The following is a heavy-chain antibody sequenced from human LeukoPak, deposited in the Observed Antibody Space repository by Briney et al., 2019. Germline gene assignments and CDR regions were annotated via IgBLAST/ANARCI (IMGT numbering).Heavy chain of an antibody. CDR3: ARLGDHYHWNLDL. J-gene: IGHJ2*01. V-gene: IGHV3-53*01. Sequence: GGSLRLSCAASGFSVSTKYINWVRQAPAKGLEWVSIIYSGGTTYYGESVEGRFTISRDTSKNTVFLQMNSLRVEDTAVCSCARLGDHYHWNLDLWGRGTLVTVSS. CDR2: IYSGGTT. CDR1: GFSVSTKY. D-gene: IGHD3-10*01.